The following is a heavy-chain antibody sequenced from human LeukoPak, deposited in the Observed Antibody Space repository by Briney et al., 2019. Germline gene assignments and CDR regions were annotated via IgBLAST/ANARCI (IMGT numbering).Heavy chain of an antibody. CDR3: ARSTYYYGSGSPYYFDY. CDR2: INPSSGGT. V-gene: IGHV1-2*02. D-gene: IGHD3-10*01. J-gene: IGHJ4*02. CDR1: GYTFTGYY. Sequence: GASVKVSCKASGYTFTGYYMHWVRQAPGQGLEWMGWINPSSGGTNYAQKFQGRVTMTRDTSISTAYMELSRLRSDDTAVYYCARSTYYYGSGSPYYFDYWGQGTLVTVSS.